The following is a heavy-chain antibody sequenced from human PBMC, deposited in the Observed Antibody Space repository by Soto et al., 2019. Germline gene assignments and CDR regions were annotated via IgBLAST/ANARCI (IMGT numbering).Heavy chain of an antibody. CDR1: GYTFATYY. CDR3: ATAFFSGTWFDP. J-gene: IGHJ5*02. V-gene: IGHV1-24*01. Sequence: GASVKVSCKASGYTFATYYMHWVRQAPGQGLEWMGGFDPEDGETIYAQKFQGRVTMTEDTSTDTAYMELSSLRSEDTAVYYCATAFFSGTWFDPWGQGTLVTVSS. CDR2: FDPEDGET. D-gene: IGHD1-1*01.